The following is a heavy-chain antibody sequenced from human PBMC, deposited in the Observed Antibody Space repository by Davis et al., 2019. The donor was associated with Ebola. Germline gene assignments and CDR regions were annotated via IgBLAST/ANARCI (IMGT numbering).Heavy chain of an antibody. Sequence: GGSLRLSCAASGFTFSTNAMSWVRQAPGKGLEWVSYITDSGGATDYADSVKGRFTISRDNSKNTLYLQMNSLRAEDTAVYYCAKDTWGSRLYYFDYWGQGTLVTVSS. CDR3: AKDTWGSRLYYFDY. D-gene: IGHD7-27*01. J-gene: IGHJ4*02. CDR1: GFTFSTNA. V-gene: IGHV3-23*01. CDR2: ITDSGGAT.